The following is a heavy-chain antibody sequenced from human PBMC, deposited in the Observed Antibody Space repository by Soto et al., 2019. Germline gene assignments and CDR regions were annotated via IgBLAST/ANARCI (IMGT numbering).Heavy chain of an antibody. V-gene: IGHV2-70*04. CDR2: IDWDDDK. CDR1: GFSLSTSGMR. J-gene: IGHJ5*02. D-gene: IGHD6-13*01. CDR3: ARSIVAAGNRWFDP. Sequence: SGPTLVNPTQTLTLTCTFSGFSLSTSGMRVSWIRQPPGKALEWLARIDWDDDKLYSTSLKTRLTISKGTSKNQVVLTMTNMDPVDTATYYCARSIVAAGNRWFDPWGQGTLVTDSS.